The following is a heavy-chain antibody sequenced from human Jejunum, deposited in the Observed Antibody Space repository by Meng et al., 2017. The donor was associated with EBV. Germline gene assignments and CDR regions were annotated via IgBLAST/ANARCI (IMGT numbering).Heavy chain of an antibody. CDR3: AREIAAGSGWFFFDN. Sequence: QVQLLQSGAEVKKPGASVTVSCKASGYTLTGYYMQWVRQAPGQGLEWMGRISSNTGATNYAQKFQGRVTLTRDTSINTAYMELSRLTSDDTAVYYCAREIAAGSGWFFFDNWGQGTLVTVSS. J-gene: IGHJ4*02. CDR1: GYTLTGYY. CDR2: ISSNTGAT. V-gene: IGHV1-2*06. D-gene: IGHD6-19*01.